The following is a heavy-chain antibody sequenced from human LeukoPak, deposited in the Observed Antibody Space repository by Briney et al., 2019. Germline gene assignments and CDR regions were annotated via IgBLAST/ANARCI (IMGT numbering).Heavy chain of an antibody. D-gene: IGHD2-2*01. CDR2: INPNSGGT. J-gene: IGHJ5*02. CDR3: ARVLVVPAAIGGWFDP. Sequence: ASVKVSCKASGYTFTGYYMHWVRQAPGQGLEWMGWINPNSGGTNYAQKFQGRVTMTRDTSIRTGYMELSRLRSDDTAVYYCARVLVVPAAIGGWFDPWGQGTLVTVSS. V-gene: IGHV1-2*02. CDR1: GYTFTGYY.